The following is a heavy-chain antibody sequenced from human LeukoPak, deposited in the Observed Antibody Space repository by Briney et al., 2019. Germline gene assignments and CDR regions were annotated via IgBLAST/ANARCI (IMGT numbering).Heavy chain of an antibody. CDR2: IYYSGST. J-gene: IGHJ4*02. CDR1: GGSINSYY. CDR3: ARVGGYFSY. D-gene: IGHD5-12*01. V-gene: IGHV4-59*01. Sequence: SETLSLTCTVSGGSINSYYWSWIRQPPGKGLEWTGYIYYSGSTNYNPSLKSRVTMSVDTSKNQFSLKVRSVTAADSAVYYCARVGGYFSYWGQGTLVTVSS.